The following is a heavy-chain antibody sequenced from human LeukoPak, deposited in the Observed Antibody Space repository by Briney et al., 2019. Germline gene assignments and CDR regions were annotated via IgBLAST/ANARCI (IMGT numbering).Heavy chain of an antibody. Sequence: SETLSLTCTVSGGPLYSYYWSWLRQTAGKGLEWIGRLYPGVSTNYNPSLKSRVTMSVDTSKNQFALKLSAVTAADTAVYYCARLKFYDSTYYSPGHYMDVWGKGTTVTVSS. J-gene: IGHJ6*03. CDR3: ARLKFYDSTYYSPGHYMDV. D-gene: IGHD3-22*01. CDR1: GGPLYSYY. V-gene: IGHV4-4*07. CDR2: LYPGVST.